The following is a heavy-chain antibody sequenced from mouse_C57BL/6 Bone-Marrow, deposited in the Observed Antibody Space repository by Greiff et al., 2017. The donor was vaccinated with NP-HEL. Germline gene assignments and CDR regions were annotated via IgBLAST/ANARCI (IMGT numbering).Heavy chain of an antibody. Sequence: QVQLQQPGAELVMPGASVKLSCKASGYTFTSYWMHWVKQRPGQGPEWIGEIDPSDSYTNYNQKFKGKSTLTVDKSSSTAYMQLSSLTSEDSAVYYCASEGSSYWYFDVWGTGTTVTVSS. V-gene: IGHV1-69*01. CDR3: ASEGSSYWYFDV. D-gene: IGHD1-1*01. J-gene: IGHJ1*03. CDR1: GYTFTSYW. CDR2: IDPSDSYT.